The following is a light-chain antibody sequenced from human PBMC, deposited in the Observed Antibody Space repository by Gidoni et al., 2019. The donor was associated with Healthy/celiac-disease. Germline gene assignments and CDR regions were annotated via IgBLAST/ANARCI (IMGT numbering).Light chain of an antibody. J-gene: IGLJ2*01. Sequence: SSELTQDPAVSVAFGQTVRITCQGDSLRSYYASWYQKKPGQAPVLVIYGKNNRPSGIPDRFSGSSSGNTASLTITGAQAEDEADYYCNSRDSSGNPVVFGGGTKLTVL. CDR3: NSRDSSGNPVV. CDR1: SLRSYY. CDR2: GKN. V-gene: IGLV3-19*01.